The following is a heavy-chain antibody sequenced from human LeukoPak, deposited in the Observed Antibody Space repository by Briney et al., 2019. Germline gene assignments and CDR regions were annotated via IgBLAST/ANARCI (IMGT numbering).Heavy chain of an antibody. CDR3: AKGEDSSGYSPPLFQH. CDR2: ISGCGGST. V-gene: IGHV3-23*01. Sequence: GGSLRLSCAASGFTFSSYAMSWVRQAPGKGLEWVSAISGCGGSTYYADSVKGRFTISRDNSKNTLYLQMNSLRAEDTAVYYCAKGEDSSGYSPPLFQHWGQGTLVTVSS. D-gene: IGHD3-22*01. J-gene: IGHJ1*01. CDR1: GFTFSSYA.